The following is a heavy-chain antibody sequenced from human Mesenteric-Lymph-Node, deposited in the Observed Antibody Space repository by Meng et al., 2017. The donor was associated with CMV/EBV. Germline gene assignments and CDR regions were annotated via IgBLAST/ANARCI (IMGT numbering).Heavy chain of an antibody. V-gene: IGHV3-21*01. J-gene: IGHJ4*02. D-gene: IGHD3-10*01. CDR1: GFTFSSYS. CDR2: ISSSSSYI. CDR3: ARDQSYYGSGTYYHIFDY. Sequence: GGSLRLSCAASGFTFSSYSMNWVRQAPGKGLEWVSSISSSSSYIYYADSVKGRFTISRDNAKNSLYLQMNSLRAEDTAVYYCARDQSYYGSGTYYHIFDYWGQGTLVTVSS.